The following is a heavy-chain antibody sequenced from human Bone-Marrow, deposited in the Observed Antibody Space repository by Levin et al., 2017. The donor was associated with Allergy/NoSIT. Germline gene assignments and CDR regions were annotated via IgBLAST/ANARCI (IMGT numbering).Heavy chain of an antibody. Sequence: GGSLRLSCAASGFTLSTYAMTWVRQAPGKGLEWVSYISRSGNAIYGDSVKGRFSISRDNAKNSLYLQMSSLRAEDTAVYYCARDSGIAGADDYWGQGTLVTVSS. J-gene: IGHJ4*02. CDR3: ARDSGIAGADDY. CDR2: ISRSGNAI. CDR1: GFTLSTYA. V-gene: IGHV3-48*01. D-gene: IGHD6-13*01.